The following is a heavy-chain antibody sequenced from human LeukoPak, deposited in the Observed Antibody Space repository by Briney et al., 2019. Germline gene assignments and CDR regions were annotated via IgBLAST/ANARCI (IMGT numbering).Heavy chain of an antibody. CDR1: GGSISSYY. V-gene: IGHV4-4*07. D-gene: IGHD6-13*01. CDR3: ARDPPGGAAYYYYGMDV. CDR2: IYTSGST. J-gene: IGHJ6*02. Sequence: KSSETLSLTCTVSGGSISSYYWSWIRQPAGKGLEWIGRIYTSGSTNYNPSLKSRVTMSVDTSKNQFSLKPSSVTAADTAVYYCARDPPGGAAYYYYGMDVWGQGTTVTVSS.